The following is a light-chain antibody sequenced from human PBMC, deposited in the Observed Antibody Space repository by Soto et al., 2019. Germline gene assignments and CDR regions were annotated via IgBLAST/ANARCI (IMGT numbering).Light chain of an antibody. CDR3: QQYKNWPPLYT. CDR1: QSVSSD. J-gene: IGKJ2*01. V-gene: IGKV3-15*01. Sequence: EIVMTQSPATLSVSPGERATLSCRASQSVSSDLAWYQQIPGQPPRLLIYDASTRATGVPARFSGSGSGTEFTLTISSLQSEDSAVYYCQQYKNWPPLYTFGQGTKLEIK. CDR2: DAS.